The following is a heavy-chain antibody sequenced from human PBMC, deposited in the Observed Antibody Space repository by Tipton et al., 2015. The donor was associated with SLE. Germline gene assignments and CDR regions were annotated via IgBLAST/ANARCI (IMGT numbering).Heavy chain of an antibody. D-gene: IGHD3-22*01. V-gene: IGHV3-7*03. CDR3: AGYFYDRSGFYYDWFDP. CDR1: GFTFSAYW. Sequence: SLRLSCAASGFTFSAYWMNWVRQTPGKGLEWVANVNPDGTEEHYGASVKGRFAISRDNAKNSLYLQMNSLRAEDTAVYYCAGYFYDRSGFYYDWFDPWGQGTLVTVSS. J-gene: IGHJ5*02. CDR2: VNPDGTEE.